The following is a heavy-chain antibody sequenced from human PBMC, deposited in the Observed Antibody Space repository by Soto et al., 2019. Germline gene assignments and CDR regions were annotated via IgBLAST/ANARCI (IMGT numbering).Heavy chain of an antibody. CDR3: AKDHDEQWLVLDY. CDR2: ISYDGSNK. CDR1: GFTFSSYG. V-gene: IGHV3-30*18. D-gene: IGHD6-19*01. J-gene: IGHJ4*02. Sequence: GGSLRLSCAASGFTFSSYGMHWVRQAPGKGLEWVAVISYDGSNKYYADSVKGRFTISRDNSKNTLYLQMNSLRAEDTAVYYCAKDHDEQWLVLDYWGQGTLVTVSS.